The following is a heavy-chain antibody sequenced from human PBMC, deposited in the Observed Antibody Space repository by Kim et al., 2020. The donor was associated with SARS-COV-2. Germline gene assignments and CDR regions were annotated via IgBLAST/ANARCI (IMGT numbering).Heavy chain of an antibody. Sequence: ADSVKGRFTISRDNSKNTLYLQMNGLRAEDTAVYYCARWGGSGSYGSFDYWGQGTLVTVSS. V-gene: IGHV3-33*01. D-gene: IGHD3-10*01. J-gene: IGHJ4*02. CDR3: ARWGGSGSYGSFDY.